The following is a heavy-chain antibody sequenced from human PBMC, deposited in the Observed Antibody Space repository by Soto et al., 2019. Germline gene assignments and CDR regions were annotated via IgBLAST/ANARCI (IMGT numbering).Heavy chain of an antibody. D-gene: IGHD3-22*01. J-gene: IGHJ4*02. CDR1: GFTFSDYY. Sequence: PGGSLRLSCAASGFTFSDYYMSWIRQAPGKGLEWVSYISSSSSYTNYADSVKGRFTISRDNAKNSLYLQMNSLRAEDTAVYYCARDPSYYDSSGKGDYWGQGTLVTVSS. V-gene: IGHV3-11*06. CDR2: ISSSSSYT. CDR3: ARDPSYYDSSGKGDY.